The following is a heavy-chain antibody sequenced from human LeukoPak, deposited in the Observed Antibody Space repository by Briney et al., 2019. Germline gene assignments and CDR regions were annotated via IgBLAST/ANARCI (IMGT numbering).Heavy chain of an antibody. D-gene: IGHD6-13*01. Sequence: ASVKVSCKASGYTFTSYDINWVRQATGQGLEWMGWMNPNSGNTGYAQKFQGRVTMTRNTSISTAYMELSSLRSEDTAVYYCARDRAAAAGTIWFDPWGQGTLVTVSS. V-gene: IGHV1-8*01. CDR3: ARDRAAAAGTIWFDP. CDR2: MNPNSGNT. CDR1: GYTFTSYD. J-gene: IGHJ5*02.